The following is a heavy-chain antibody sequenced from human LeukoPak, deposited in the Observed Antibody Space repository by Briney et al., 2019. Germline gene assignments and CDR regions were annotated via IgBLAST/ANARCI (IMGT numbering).Heavy chain of an antibody. Sequence: PSETLSLTCAVSGGSISSSNWWSWVRQPPGKGLEWIGEIYHSGSTNYNPSLKSRVTISVDKSKNQFSLKLSSVTAADTAVYYCARVDLRYDFWSGYYTLFDYWGQGTLVTVSS. CDR2: IYHSGST. J-gene: IGHJ4*02. D-gene: IGHD3-3*01. CDR1: GGSISSSNW. CDR3: ARVDLRYDFWSGYYTLFDY. V-gene: IGHV4-4*02.